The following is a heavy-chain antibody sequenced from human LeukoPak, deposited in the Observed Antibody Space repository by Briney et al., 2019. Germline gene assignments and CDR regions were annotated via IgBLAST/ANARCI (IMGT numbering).Heavy chain of an antibody. V-gene: IGHV4-38-2*02. CDR3: ARVETAMMRV. Sequence: SETLSLTCSVSGFSLSGGHFWGWIRQSPGKGLEWIGSVSHSASTYYNPSLRSRVTMSIDTSKNQFSLKLKSVTAADTAVYYCARVETAMMRVWGQGILVTVSA. D-gene: IGHD5-18*01. J-gene: IGHJ4*02. CDR1: GFSLSGGHF. CDR2: VSHSAST.